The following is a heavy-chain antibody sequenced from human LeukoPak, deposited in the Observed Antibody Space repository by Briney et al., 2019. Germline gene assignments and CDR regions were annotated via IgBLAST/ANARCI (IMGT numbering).Heavy chain of an antibody. CDR1: GFSVSSNY. CDR2: IYHSGST. D-gene: IGHD3-10*01. Sequence: GSLTLSCAASGFSVSSNYMSWVRQPPGKGLEWIGEIYHSGSTNYNPSLKSRVTISVDKSKNQFSLKLSSVTAADTAVYYCARILMGRVGGFDYWGQGTLVTVSS. CDR3: ARILMGRVGGFDY. V-gene: IGHV4-4*02. J-gene: IGHJ4*02.